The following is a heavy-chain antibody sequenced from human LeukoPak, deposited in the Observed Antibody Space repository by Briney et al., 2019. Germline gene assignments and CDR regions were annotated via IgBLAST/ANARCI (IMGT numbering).Heavy chain of an antibody. CDR3: MVRGVPLGY. V-gene: IGHV3-23*01. J-gene: IGHJ4*02. CDR1: GFTFSSYA. Sequence: AGGSLRLSCAASGFTFSSYAMSWVRQAPGKGLEWVSVISGSGGSRYYEDSVKGRFTISRDNSKNTVSLQMNSLRAEDTAVYYCMVRGVPLGYWGQGTLVTVSS. D-gene: IGHD3-10*01. CDR2: ISGSGGSR.